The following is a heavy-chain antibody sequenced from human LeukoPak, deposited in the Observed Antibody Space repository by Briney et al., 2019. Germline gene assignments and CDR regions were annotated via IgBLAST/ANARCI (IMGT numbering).Heavy chain of an antibody. D-gene: IGHD2-2*01. Sequence: GGSLRLSCTVSGFAFGSEAMSWVRQSLARGLEWVASISPGGGTTYYADFVKGRFTISRDNSKNSLFVQMSSLRAEDTAVYYCAKVLPRFRDQLLKGDAFDIWGQGTMVTVSS. CDR2: ISPGGGTT. V-gene: IGHV3-23*01. CDR3: AKVLPRFRDQLLKGDAFDI. J-gene: IGHJ3*02. CDR1: GFAFGSEA.